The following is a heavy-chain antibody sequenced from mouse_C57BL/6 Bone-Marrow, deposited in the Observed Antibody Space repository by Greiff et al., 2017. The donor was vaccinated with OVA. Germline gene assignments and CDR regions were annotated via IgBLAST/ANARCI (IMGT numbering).Heavy chain of an antibody. CDR3: ASQMYCYSFAY. D-gene: IGHD2-12*01. CDR2: ISNGGGST. V-gene: IGHV5-12*01. CDR1: GFTFSDYY. J-gene: IGHJ3*01. Sequence: EVMLVESGGGLVQPGGSLKLSCAASGFTFSDYYMYWVRQTPEKRLEWVANISNGGGSTYYPDTVKGRFTLSRDNAKNTLYLQMSRLKSDDTAMYYCASQMYCYSFAYWGQGTLVTVTA.